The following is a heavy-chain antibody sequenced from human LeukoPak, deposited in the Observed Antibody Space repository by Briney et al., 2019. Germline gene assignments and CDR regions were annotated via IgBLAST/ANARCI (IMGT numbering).Heavy chain of an antibody. CDR3: ARDHFDAFDT. CDR1: GFTFSSYG. J-gene: IGHJ3*02. CDR2: RRYDGNNK. Sequence: PGGSLRLSCATSGFTFSSYGVHWVRQAPGKGLEWVAFRRYDGNNKYYADSVKGRFTISRDNSKNTLYLQMNSLRAEDTAVYYCARDHFDAFDTWGQGTMVTVSS. V-gene: IGHV3-30*02.